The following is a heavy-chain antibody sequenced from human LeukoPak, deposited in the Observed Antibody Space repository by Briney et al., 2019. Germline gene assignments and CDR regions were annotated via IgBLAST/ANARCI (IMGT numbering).Heavy chain of an antibody. Sequence: PSETLSLTCTVSGGSISSSSYYWGWIRQPPGKGLEWIGSIYYSGSTHYNPSLKSRVTISVDTSKNQFSLKLSSVTAADTAVYYCARLVGLPYRIAVAGRRGRFDPWGQGTLVTVSS. D-gene: IGHD6-19*01. J-gene: IGHJ5*02. CDR2: IYYSGST. V-gene: IGHV4-39*01. CDR1: GGSISSSSYY. CDR3: ARLVGLPYRIAVAGRRGRFDP.